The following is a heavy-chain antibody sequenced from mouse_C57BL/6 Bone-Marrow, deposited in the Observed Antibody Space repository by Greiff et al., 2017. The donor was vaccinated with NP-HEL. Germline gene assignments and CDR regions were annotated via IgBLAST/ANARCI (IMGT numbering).Heavy chain of an antibody. V-gene: IGHV1-64*01. CDR3: ARRGTMVTTGGAMDY. CDR2: IHPNSGST. J-gene: IGHJ4*01. D-gene: IGHD2-2*01. Sequence: VQLQQPGAELVKPGASVKLSCKASGYTFTSYWMHWVKQRPGQGLEWIGMIHPNSGSTNYNEKFKSKATLTVDKSSSTASMQLSSLTSEDSAVYYCARRGTMVTTGGAMDYWGQGTSVTVSS. CDR1: GYTFTSYW.